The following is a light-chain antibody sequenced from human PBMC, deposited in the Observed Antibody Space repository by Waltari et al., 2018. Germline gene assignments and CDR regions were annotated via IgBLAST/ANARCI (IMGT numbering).Light chain of an antibody. V-gene: IGKV1-5*03. CDR3: QQYNSYST. CDR1: QSISSW. J-gene: IGKJ4*01. Sequence: DIQMTQSPSTLSASVGDRVTITCRASQSISSWLAWYQQKPGKAPKLLSYKASRLESGVPSRLSGSGSGTEFTLTISSLQPDDFATYYCQQYNSYSTFGGGTKVEIK. CDR2: KAS.